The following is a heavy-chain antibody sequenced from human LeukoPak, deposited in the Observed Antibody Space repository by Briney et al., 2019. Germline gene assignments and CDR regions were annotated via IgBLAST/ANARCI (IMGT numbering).Heavy chain of an antibody. CDR2: ISYSGRT. Sequence: SXTXSLTCTVSDVSISSSSYYWGWIRQSXXXGXEWIGTISYSGRTFYNPSLNSRITISIDTSKNQFSLKVTSVTAADTAVYFCAPFAKGAAATGSWGQGTLVTVSP. J-gene: IGHJ1*01. CDR1: DVSISSSSYY. D-gene: IGHD6-13*01. CDR3: APFAKGAAATGS. V-gene: IGHV4-39*07.